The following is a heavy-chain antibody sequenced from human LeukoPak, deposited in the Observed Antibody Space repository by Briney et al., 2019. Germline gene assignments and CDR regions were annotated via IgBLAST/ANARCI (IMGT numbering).Heavy chain of an antibody. Sequence: ASVKVSCKASGYTFTSYGISWVRQAPGQGLEWMGWISAYNGNTNYAQKFQGRVTITADESTSTAYMELSSLRSEDTAVYYCARGPVYYYDSSGYYAHSDYWGQGTLVTVSS. D-gene: IGHD3-22*01. J-gene: IGHJ4*02. V-gene: IGHV1-18*01. CDR1: GYTFTSYG. CDR2: ISAYNGNT. CDR3: ARGPVYYYDSSGYYAHSDY.